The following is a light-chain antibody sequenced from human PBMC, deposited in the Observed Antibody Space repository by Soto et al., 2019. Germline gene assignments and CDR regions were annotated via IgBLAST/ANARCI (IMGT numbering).Light chain of an antibody. J-gene: IGKJ4*01. V-gene: IGKV3-20*01. CDR2: GAP. CDR1: QSVSSSS. Sequence: EIVLTQSPGTLSLSPGEGATLSCRASQSVSSSSLTWYQQKRGQAPRLLIYGAPTRATGIPDRFSGSGSGTDFTLTISRLEPEDFAVYYCNQYHSSFTFGGGTKVEIK. CDR3: NQYHSSFT.